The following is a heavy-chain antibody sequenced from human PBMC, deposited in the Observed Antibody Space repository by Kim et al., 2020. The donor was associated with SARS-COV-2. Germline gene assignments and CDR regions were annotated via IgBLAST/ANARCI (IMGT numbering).Heavy chain of an antibody. J-gene: IGHJ3*02. CDR1: GFTVSSNY. V-gene: IGHV3-53*01. CDR3: LGGIYYDAFDI. D-gene: IGHD3-10*01. Sequence: GGSLRLSCAASGFTVSSNYMSWVRQAPGKGLEWVSVIYSGGSTYYADSVKGRFTISRDNSKNTLYLQMNSLRAEDTAVYYCLGGIYYDAFDIWGQGTMVTVSS. CDR2: IYSGGST.